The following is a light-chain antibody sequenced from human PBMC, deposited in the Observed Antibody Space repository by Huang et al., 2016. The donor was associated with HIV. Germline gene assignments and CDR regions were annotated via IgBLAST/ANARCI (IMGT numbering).Light chain of an antibody. CDR3: QQSFSSQWT. CDR1: QSISSY. V-gene: IGKV1-39*01. Sequence: DIQMTQSPSSLSAVVGGRVTITCRASQSISSYLNWYQHKPGKAPELLIYGASSLETGVPSRFSGSGSGTAFTLTISSLQPGDFATYYCQQSFSSQWTFGQGTKVEVK. CDR2: GAS. J-gene: IGKJ1*01.